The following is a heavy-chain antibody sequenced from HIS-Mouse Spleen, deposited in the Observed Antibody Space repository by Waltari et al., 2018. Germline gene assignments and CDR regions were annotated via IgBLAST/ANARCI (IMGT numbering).Heavy chain of an antibody. J-gene: IGHJ6*02. Sequence: QITLKESGPTLVKPTQTLTLTCTFSGFSLSTSGVGVGWIRQPPGKALEWLALIYWKDDKRYSPCLKGRLTITKDTSKNQVILTMTNMDPVDTATYCCAHSPTGPGRAFTDCFGMDVWGRGTTVTVSS. CDR1: GFSLSTSGVG. CDR3: AHSPTGPGRAFTDCFGMDV. D-gene: IGHD2-8*02. CDR2: IYWKDDK. V-gene: IGHV2-5*01.